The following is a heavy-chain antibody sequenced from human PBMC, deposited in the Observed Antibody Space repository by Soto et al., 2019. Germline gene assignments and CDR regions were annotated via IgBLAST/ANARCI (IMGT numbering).Heavy chain of an antibody. Sequence: SETLSLTCTFSGGSISSNYWSWIRQPPGKGLGWIGYMYHSGSTNYNPSLKSRVTTSVDTSKNQFSLKLSSVTAADTAVYYCARVRREGYNWDFDYWGQGTLVTVSS. CDR2: MYHSGST. CDR3: ARVRREGYNWDFDY. CDR1: GGSISSNY. J-gene: IGHJ4*02. D-gene: IGHD5-12*01. V-gene: IGHV4-59*01.